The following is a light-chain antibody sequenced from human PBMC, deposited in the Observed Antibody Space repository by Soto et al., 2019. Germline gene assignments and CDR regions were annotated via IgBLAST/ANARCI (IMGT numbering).Light chain of an antibody. J-gene: IGKJ4*01. CDR1: QSVSSSY. CDR3: QQYSSPPLN. Sequence: EIVLTQSPGTLFLSPGERATLSCRASQSVSSSYLAWYQKKPGRAPSLLIYGASSRATGIPDRFSGSGSGTDFTLTISRLEPEDFAVYYCQQYSSPPLNFGGGTKVEI. V-gene: IGKV3-20*01. CDR2: GAS.